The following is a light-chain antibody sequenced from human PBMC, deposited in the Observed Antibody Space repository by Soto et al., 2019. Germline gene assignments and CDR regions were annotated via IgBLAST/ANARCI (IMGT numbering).Light chain of an antibody. CDR2: EGS. J-gene: IGLJ2*01. CDR1: SSDVGSYNL. CDR3: CAYVGDSVV. Sequence: QSALTQPASVSGSPGQSITISCTGTSSDVGSYNLVSWYQQHPGTAPKLMISEGSKRPSGVSHRFSGSKSGNTASLTISGLQAEDEADYYCCAYVGDSVVFGGETKLTVL. V-gene: IGLV2-23*01.